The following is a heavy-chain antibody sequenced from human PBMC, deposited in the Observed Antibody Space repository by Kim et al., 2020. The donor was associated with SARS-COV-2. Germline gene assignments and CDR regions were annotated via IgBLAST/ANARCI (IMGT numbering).Heavy chain of an antibody. CDR2: INPSGGST. J-gene: IGHJ6*02. V-gene: IGHV1-46*01. Sequence: ASVKVSCKASGYTFTSYYMHWVRQAPGQGLEWMGIINPSGGSTSYAQKFQGRVTMTRDTSTSTVYMELRSLRSEDTAVYYCARDGNYDYVWGSYRYPAYYYYGMDVWGQGTTVTVSS. CDR3: ARDGNYDYVWGSYRYPAYYYYGMDV. D-gene: IGHD3-16*02. CDR1: GYTFTSYY.